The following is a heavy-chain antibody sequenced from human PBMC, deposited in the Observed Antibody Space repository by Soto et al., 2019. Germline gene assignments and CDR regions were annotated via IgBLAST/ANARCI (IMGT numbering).Heavy chain of an antibody. V-gene: IGHV4-31*03. CDR3: ARGYCSSTSCPKGPGYGMDV. D-gene: IGHD2-2*01. CDR2: IYYSGST. J-gene: IGHJ6*02. CDR1: GGSISSGGYY. Sequence: PSETLSLTCTVSGGSISSGGYYWSWIRQHPGKGLEWIGYIYYSGSTYYNPSLKSRVTISVDTSKNQFSLKLSSVTAADTAVYYCARGYCSSTSCPKGPGYGMDVWGQGTTVTVSS.